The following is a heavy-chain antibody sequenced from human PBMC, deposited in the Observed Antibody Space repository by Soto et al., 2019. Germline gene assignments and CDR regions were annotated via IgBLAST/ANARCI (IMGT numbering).Heavy chain of an antibody. CDR2: IIPIFGVT. CDR1: GGTFSSYT. V-gene: IGHV1-69*08. J-gene: IGHJ4*02. D-gene: IGHD1-1*01. Sequence: QVQLVQSGAEVKKPGSSVKVSCKASGGTFSSYTITWVRQAPGQGLEWLGRIIPIFGVTNYAQKFQDRVTITADRSTTTADMERSRLRSEDTAVYYCVRDWESTTQTWGFGDSWGQGTLVTVSS. CDR3: VRDWESTTQTWGFGDS.